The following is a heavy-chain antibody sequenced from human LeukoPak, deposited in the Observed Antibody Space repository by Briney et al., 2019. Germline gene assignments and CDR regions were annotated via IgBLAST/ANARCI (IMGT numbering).Heavy chain of an antibody. CDR1: GFTFSSYN. V-gene: IGHV3-21*01. CDR3: ARGDDYVWGSYRYAHY. J-gene: IGHJ4*02. D-gene: IGHD3-16*02. CDR2: ISSSSSYV. Sequence: GGSLRLSCAASGFTFSSYNMNWVRQAPGKGLEWVSSISSSSSYVYSADSVKGRFTISRDNAKNSLYLQMNSLRAEDTAVYYCARGDDYVWGSYRYAHYWGQGTLVAVSS.